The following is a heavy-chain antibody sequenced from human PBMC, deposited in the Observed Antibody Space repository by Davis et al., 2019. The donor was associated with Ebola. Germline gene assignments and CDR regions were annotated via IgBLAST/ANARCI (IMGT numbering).Heavy chain of an antibody. J-gene: IGHJ6*04. CDR3: ARDMNTAMVLYDYGLDV. Sequence: GESLKISCAGSGITFSSYAMSWVRQVPGKGLEWVSAISGSGGTTYYADSVKGRFTISRDNAKNSLYLQMNSLRAEDTAVYYCARDMNTAMVLYDYGLDVWGKGTTVTVSS. D-gene: IGHD5-18*01. CDR2: ISGSGGTT. V-gene: IGHV3-23*01. CDR1: GITFSSYA.